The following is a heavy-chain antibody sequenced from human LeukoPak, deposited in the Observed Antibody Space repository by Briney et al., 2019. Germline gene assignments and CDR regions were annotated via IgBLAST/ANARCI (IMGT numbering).Heavy chain of an antibody. Sequence: GGSLRLSCAASGFTFSSYAMHWVRQAPGKGLEWVAVISYDGSNKYYADSVKGRFTISRDNSKNTLYLQMNSLRAEDTAVYYCARGPYGSGSYVDYWGQGTLVTVSS. J-gene: IGHJ4*02. V-gene: IGHV3-30-3*01. CDR1: GFTFSSYA. CDR3: ARGPYGSGSYVDY. CDR2: ISYDGSNK. D-gene: IGHD3-10*01.